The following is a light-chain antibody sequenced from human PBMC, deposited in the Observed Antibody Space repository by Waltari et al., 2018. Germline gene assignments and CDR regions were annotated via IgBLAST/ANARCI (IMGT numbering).Light chain of an antibody. CDR1: KLGEKY. J-gene: IGLJ2*01. V-gene: IGLV3-1*01. Sequence: SYELTQPPSVSVSPGQTASIPCSGNKLGEKYACWYQQKPGQSPVLVIYQDTKRPSGIPERFSGSNSGNTATLTISGTQAMDEADYYCQAWDSSPVVFGGGTKLTVL. CDR3: QAWDSSPVV. CDR2: QDT.